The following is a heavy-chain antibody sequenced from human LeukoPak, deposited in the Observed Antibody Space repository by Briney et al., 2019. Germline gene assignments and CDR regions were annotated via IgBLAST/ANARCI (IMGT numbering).Heavy chain of an antibody. CDR2: LSYDGSNK. J-gene: IGHJ6*02. D-gene: IGHD2-2*01. V-gene: IGHV3-30*03. CDR1: GFTFSSNG. CDR3: ARDRFERGYCSSTSCLRHYYYGMDV. Sequence: PGGSLRLSCAASGFTFSSNGMHWVRQAPGKGLEWVAVLSYDGSNKHYGDSVKGRFTISRDNSKNTLYLQMNSLRAEDTAVYYCARDRFERGYCSSTSCLRHYYYGMDVWGQGTTVTVSS.